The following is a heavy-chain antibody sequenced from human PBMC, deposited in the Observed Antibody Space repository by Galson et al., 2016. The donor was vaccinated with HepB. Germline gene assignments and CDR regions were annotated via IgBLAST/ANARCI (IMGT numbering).Heavy chain of an antibody. CDR3: ARGPSGERYFDWSYGLDV. D-gene: IGHD3-9*01. CDR1: GYTFVSHG. Sequence: SVKVSCKASGYTFVSHGIFWVRQAPRQGLEWIGWVSAYNGHSYFAQKLQGRVTMTTDTSTSTAYMELKNLTSDDTAVYYCARGPSGERYFDWSYGLDVWGQGTTVTVSS. V-gene: IGHV1-18*01. CDR2: VSAYNGHS. J-gene: IGHJ6*02.